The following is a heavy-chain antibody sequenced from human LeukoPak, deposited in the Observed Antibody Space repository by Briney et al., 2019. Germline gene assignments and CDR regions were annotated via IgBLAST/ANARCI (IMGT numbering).Heavy chain of an antibody. CDR3: ARDQRWELPADY. D-gene: IGHD1-26*01. J-gene: IGHJ4*02. CDR2: ISAYNGNT. V-gene: IGHV1-18*01. CDR1: GGTFSSYA. Sequence: ASVKVSCKASGGTFSSYAISWVRQAPGQGLEWMGWISAYNGNTNYAQKLQGRVTMTTDTSMSTAYMELRSLRSDDTAVYYCARDQRWELPADYWGQGTLVTVSS.